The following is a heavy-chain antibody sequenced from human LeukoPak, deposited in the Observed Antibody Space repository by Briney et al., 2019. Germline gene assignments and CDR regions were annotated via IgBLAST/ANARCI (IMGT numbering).Heavy chain of an antibody. Sequence: PSETLSLTCTVSGGSISSGSYYWSWIRQPAGKGLEWIGRIYTSGSTNYNPSLKSRVTISVDTSKNQFSLKLSSVTAADTAVYHCARGRGNYVGNWFDPWGQGTLVTVSS. D-gene: IGHD4-11*01. CDR2: IYTSGST. J-gene: IGHJ5*02. V-gene: IGHV4-61*02. CDR3: ARGRGNYVGNWFDP. CDR1: GGSISSGSYY.